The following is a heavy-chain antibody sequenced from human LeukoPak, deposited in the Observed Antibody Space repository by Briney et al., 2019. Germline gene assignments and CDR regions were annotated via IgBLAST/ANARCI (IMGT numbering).Heavy chain of an antibody. V-gene: IGHV3-30*02. J-gene: IGHJ4*02. CDR1: GFTFSSFG. CDR3: ARDLTGKYYIAY. D-gene: IGHD2-8*02. Sequence: GGSLRLSCAASGFTFSSFGMYWVRQAPGEGLEWVAYIGYTGTNTYYADSVKGRFTISRDNSKNTVHLQMNSLRAADTALYSCARDLTGKYYIAYWGQGTLVTVSS. CDR2: IGYTGTNT.